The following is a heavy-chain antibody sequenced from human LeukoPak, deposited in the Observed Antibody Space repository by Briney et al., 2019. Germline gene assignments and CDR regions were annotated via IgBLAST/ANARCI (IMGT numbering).Heavy chain of an antibody. Sequence: GGSLRLSCAASGFSLSSNSMNWFRQAPGKGLEWVSSMSTSATYIHYADPVKGRFTMSRDNAKNSLYLQMNSLRAEDTAVYYCARAPGQGPEWGQGTLVTVSS. CDR1: GFSLSSNS. D-gene: IGHD3-10*01. J-gene: IGHJ4*02. CDR2: MSTSATYI. V-gene: IGHV3-21*01. CDR3: ARAPGQGPE.